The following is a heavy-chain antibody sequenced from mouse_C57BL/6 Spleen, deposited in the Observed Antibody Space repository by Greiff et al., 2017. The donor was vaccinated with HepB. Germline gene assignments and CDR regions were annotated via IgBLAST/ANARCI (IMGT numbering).Heavy chain of an antibody. V-gene: IGHV5-17*01. CDR3: ARTGIYYDYYYAMDY. D-gene: IGHD2-4*01. CDR1: GFTFSDYG. Sequence: EVKLVESGGGLVKPGGSLKLSCAAYGFTFSDYGMHWVRQAPEKGLEWVAYISSGSSTIYYADTVKGRFTISRDNAKNTLFLQMTSLRSEDTAMYYCARTGIYYDYYYAMDYWGQGTSVTVSS. J-gene: IGHJ4*01. CDR2: ISSGSSTI.